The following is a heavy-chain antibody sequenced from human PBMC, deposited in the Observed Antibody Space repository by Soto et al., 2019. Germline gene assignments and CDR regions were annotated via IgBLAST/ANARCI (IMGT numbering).Heavy chain of an antibody. D-gene: IGHD4-17*01. V-gene: IGHV1-46*01. CDR1: GYTFTSYY. CDR3: ARGGTTVVTLTNFDY. Sequence: GASVKVSCKASGYTFTSYYMHWVRQGPGQGLEWMGIINPSGGSTSYAQKFQGRVTMTRDTSTSTVYMELSSLRSEDTAVYYCARGGTTVVTLTNFDYWGQGTLVTVS. J-gene: IGHJ4*02. CDR2: INPSGGST.